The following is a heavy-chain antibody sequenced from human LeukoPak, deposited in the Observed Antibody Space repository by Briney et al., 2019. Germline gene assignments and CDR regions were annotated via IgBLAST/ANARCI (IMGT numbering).Heavy chain of an antibody. Sequence: SETLSLTCTVSGGSICSHYWSWIRQPPGKGLEWIGYIYYSGSTNYNPSLKSRVSISVDTSKNQFSLKLSSVTAADTAVYYCAGGPSVVAAPLDYWGQGTLVTVSS. V-gene: IGHV4-59*11. D-gene: IGHD2-15*01. CDR3: AGGPSVVAAPLDY. CDR1: GGSICSHY. J-gene: IGHJ4*02. CDR2: IYYSGST.